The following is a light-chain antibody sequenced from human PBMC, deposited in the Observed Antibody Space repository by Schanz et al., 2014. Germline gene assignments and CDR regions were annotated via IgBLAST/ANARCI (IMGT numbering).Light chain of an antibody. V-gene: IGKV3-20*01. J-gene: IGKJ1*01. Sequence: EIVLTQSPGTLSLSPGERATLSCKASQSISGYDLAWYQQKPGQAPRLLIYDASKRATGIPARFSGSGSGTDFTLTISSLEPEDFAVYYCQQYGSSPTFGQGTKVEIK. CDR3: QQYGSSPT. CDR1: QSISGYD. CDR2: DAS.